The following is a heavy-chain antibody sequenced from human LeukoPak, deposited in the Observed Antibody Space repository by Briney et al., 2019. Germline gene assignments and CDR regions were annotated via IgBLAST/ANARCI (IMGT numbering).Heavy chain of an antibody. Sequence: PGGSLGLSCAASGFTFSSYSMNWVRQAPGKGLEWVSSISSSSSYIYYADSVKGRFTISRDNAKNSLYLQMNSLRAEDTAVYYCARVKMATTKGSIDYWGQGTLVTVSS. D-gene: IGHD5-12*01. CDR1: GFTFSSYS. CDR3: ARVKMATTKGSIDY. J-gene: IGHJ4*02. CDR2: ISSSSSYI. V-gene: IGHV3-21*01.